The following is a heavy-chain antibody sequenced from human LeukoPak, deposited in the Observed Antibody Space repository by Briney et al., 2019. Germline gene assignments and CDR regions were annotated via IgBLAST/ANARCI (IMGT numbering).Heavy chain of an antibody. CDR2: INPNSGGT. CDR1: GYTFTGYY. D-gene: IGHD3-22*01. Sequence: ASVKVSCKASGYTFTGYYMHWVRQAPGQGLAWMGWINPNSGGTNYAQKFQGRVTMTRDTSISTAYMELSRLRSDDTAVYYCARDLSSGYYYFDYWGQGTLVTVSS. J-gene: IGHJ4*02. V-gene: IGHV1-2*02. CDR3: ARDLSSGYYYFDY.